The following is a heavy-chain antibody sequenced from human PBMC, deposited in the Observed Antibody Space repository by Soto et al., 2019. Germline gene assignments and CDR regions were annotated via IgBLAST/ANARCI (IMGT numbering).Heavy chain of an antibody. J-gene: IGHJ5*02. CDR2: ISSSSSTI. Sequence: EVQLVESGGGLVQPGGSLRLSCAASGFTFSSYSMNWVRQAPGKGLEWVSYISSSSSTIYYADSVKGRFTISRDNAKNSLYLQMKSLRAEDTAVYYCARAPGGLNQGWFDPWGQGTLVTVSS. CDR1: GFTFSSYS. V-gene: IGHV3-48*01. D-gene: IGHD1-26*01. CDR3: ARAPGGLNQGWFDP.